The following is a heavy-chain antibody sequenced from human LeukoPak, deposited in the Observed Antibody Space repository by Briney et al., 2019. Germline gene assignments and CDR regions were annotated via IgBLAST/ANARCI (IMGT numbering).Heavy chain of an antibody. V-gene: IGHV3-21*01. Sequence: GGSLRLSCAASGFTFSNYNMNCVRQAPGKGLEWVSFISSSRGYINYADSVKGRFTISRDNAKNSLYLQINSLRAEDTAVYYCAGTYCSGGSCYSGAFDIWGQGTIVTVSS. J-gene: IGHJ3*02. D-gene: IGHD2-15*01. CDR1: GFTFSNYN. CDR3: AGTYCSGGSCYSGAFDI. CDR2: ISSSRGYI.